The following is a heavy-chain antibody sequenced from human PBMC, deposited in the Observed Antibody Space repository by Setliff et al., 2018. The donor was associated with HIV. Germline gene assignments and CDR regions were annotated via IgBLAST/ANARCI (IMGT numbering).Heavy chain of an antibody. D-gene: IGHD6-19*01. CDR3: ARDLPLPGIAVAASMGRDYYYSMDV. J-gene: IGHJ6*02. Sequence: GASVKVSCKASGYTFTSYGMSWVRQAPGQGLEWMGWINTYTGNPTYAQDFTGRFVFSLDTSVNTAYLQVSSLETEDTAVYYCARDLPLPGIAVAASMGRDYYYSMDVWGQGTTVTVSS. V-gene: IGHV7-4-1*02. CDR1: GYTFTSYG. CDR2: INTYTGNP.